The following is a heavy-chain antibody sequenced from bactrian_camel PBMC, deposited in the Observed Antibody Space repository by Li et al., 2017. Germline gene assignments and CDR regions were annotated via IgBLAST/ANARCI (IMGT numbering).Heavy chain of an antibody. J-gene: IGHJ4*01. CDR2: INRGGGST. CDR3: CRGEYHTL. CDR1: GFTFSNYA. V-gene: IGHV3S40*01. Sequence: DVQLVESGEGLVQPGRSPKLSCAVSGFTFSNYAMAWVRQAPGKGLEWVSAINRGGGSTDYADSVKGRFTISRDNAKNMVYLQMNSLKSEDTALYYCCRGEYHTLWGQGTQVTVS.